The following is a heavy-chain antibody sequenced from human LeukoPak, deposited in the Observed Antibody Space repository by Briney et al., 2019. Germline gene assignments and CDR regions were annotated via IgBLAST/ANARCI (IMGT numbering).Heavy chain of an antibody. V-gene: IGHV3-11*01. Sequence: PGGSLRLSCAASGFALSDYYMSWIRQAPGKGLEWISFITNGDTTAYYADSVRGRFTISRDNAKNSMYLQMNSLKTEDTAVYYCTRDSYGHDTRNSFDYWGRGTQATVSS. CDR3: TRDSYGHDTRNSFDY. CDR1: GFALSDYY. D-gene: IGHD3-16*01. J-gene: IGHJ4*02. CDR2: ITNGDTTA.